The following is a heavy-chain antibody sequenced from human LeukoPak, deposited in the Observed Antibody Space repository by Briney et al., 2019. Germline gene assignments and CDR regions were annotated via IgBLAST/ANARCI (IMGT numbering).Heavy chain of an antibody. Sequence: GGSLSLSCAASGFTFSIFAISWVRQAPRRGLERVLGISNIGRSTYYADSVKGRFTISRDNSKNTLYLQMNSLRAEDTAVYYCATGGVIITNFDCWGQGTLVTVSS. V-gene: IGHV3-23*01. CDR3: ATGGVIITNFDC. J-gene: IGHJ4*02. CDR1: GFTFSIFA. CDR2: ISNIGRST. D-gene: IGHD3-10*01.